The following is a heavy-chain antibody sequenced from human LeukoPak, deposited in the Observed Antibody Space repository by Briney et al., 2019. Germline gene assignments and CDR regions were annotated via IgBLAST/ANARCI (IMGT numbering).Heavy chain of an antibody. CDR2: MNPNSGNT. Sequence: ASVKVCCKASGYTFTNYDINWVRQATGQGLEWMGWMNPNSGNTGYAQKFQGRVTMTRNTSISTAYMELSSLRSEDTAVYYCARGSYSYVRRFDYWGQGTLVTVSS. D-gene: IGHD5-18*01. J-gene: IGHJ4*02. CDR1: GYTFTNYD. CDR3: ARGSYSYVRRFDY. V-gene: IGHV1-8*01.